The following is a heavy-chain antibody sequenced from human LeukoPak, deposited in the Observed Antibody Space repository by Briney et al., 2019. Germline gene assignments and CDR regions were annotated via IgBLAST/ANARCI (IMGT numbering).Heavy chain of an antibody. Sequence: GGSLRLSCAASGFTLSSYAMSWVRPAPGKGLELVSAISGSGGRTYYADSVKGRLTISRDNSKNTLYLQMNSLRADDTAVYYCAKGNPSSGWYIGMDVWGQGTTVTVSS. CDR3: AKGNPSSGWYIGMDV. V-gene: IGHV3-23*01. CDR2: ISGSGGRT. D-gene: IGHD6-19*01. J-gene: IGHJ6*02. CDR1: GFTLSSYA.